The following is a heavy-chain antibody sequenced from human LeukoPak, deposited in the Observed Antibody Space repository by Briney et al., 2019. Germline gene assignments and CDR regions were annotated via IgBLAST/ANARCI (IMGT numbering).Heavy chain of an antibody. CDR1: GFTFSSYW. CDR3: AELGITMIGGV. D-gene: IGHD3-10*02. Sequence: GGSLRLSCAASGFTFSSYWMSWARQAPGKGLEWVSYISSSGSTIYYADSVKGRFTISRDNAKNSLYLQMNSLRAEDTAVYYCAELGITMIGGVWGKGTTVTISS. CDR2: ISSSGSTI. J-gene: IGHJ6*04. V-gene: IGHV3-48*04.